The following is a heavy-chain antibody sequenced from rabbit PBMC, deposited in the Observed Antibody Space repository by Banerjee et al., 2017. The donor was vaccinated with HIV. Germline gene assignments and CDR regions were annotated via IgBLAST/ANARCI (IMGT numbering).Heavy chain of an antibody. J-gene: IGHJ4*01. Sequence: QSVEESGGDLVKPGGTLTLTCTVSGFSLSSNAMCWVRQAPGKGLEWIGTIYAGDGSTYYASWAKGRFTISKTSSTTVTLQMTSLTAADTATYFCTRAFNLWGPGTLVTDS. CDR2: IYAGDGST. CDR3: TRAFNL. V-gene: IGHV1S40*01. CDR1: GFSLSSNA.